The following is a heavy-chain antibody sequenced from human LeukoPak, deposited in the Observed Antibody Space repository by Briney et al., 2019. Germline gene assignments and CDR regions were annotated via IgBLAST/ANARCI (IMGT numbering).Heavy chain of an antibody. CDR1: GFTFSSYA. CDR3: AKGSSYYYDSSGYYPS. CDR2: ISYDGSNK. D-gene: IGHD3-22*01. Sequence: PGRSLRLSCAASGFTFSSYAMHWVRQAPGKGLEWVAVISYDGSNKYYADSVKGRFTISRDNSKNTLYLQMNSLRAEDTAVYYCAKGSSYYYDSSGYYPSWGQGTLVTVSS. J-gene: IGHJ4*02. V-gene: IGHV3-30-3*01.